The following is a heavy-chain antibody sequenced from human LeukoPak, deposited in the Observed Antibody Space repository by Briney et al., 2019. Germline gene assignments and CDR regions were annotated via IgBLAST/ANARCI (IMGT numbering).Heavy chain of an antibody. D-gene: IGHD3-10*01. V-gene: IGHV4-4*07. J-gene: IGHJ6*02. Sequence: SSETLSLTCTVSGDSISSYYWSWIRQPAGKGLEWIGRIYSSGSTNYNPSLKSRVTMSLDTSKNQFSLRLSSVTAADTAVYYCARDRDYYGSGTYGMDLWGQGTTVTVSS. CDR3: ARDRDYYGSGTYGMDL. CDR2: IYSSGST. CDR1: GDSISSYY.